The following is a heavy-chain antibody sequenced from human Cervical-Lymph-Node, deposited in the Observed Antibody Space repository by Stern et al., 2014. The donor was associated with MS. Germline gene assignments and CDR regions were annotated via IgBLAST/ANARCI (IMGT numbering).Heavy chain of an antibody. D-gene: IGHD1-14*01. Sequence: EVQLVESGGGLVQPGGSLRLSCAASGFTFSSYDMHWVRQATGKGLEWVSTIGTAGDTYYPGSVKGRFTISRENAKNSLYLPMNSLRAGDRAVYYCARNRHGYYYYGMDVWGQGTTVTVSS. CDR3: ARNRHGYYYYGMDV. CDR1: GFTFSSYD. CDR2: IGTAGDT. V-gene: IGHV3-13*01. J-gene: IGHJ6*02.